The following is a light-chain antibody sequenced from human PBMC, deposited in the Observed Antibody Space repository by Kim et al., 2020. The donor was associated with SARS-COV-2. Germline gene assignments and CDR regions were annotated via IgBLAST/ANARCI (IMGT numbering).Light chain of an antibody. CDR2: LNSDRSH. J-gene: IGLJ2*01. CDR1: RGHSRYA. V-gene: IGLV4-69*01. CDR3: QTWGTGIVV. Sequence: ASVKATWTLSRGHSRYAIAWHQQQAEKGPRYLMKLNSDRSHSKGYGIPDRFSGTSSGAERYLTISSLRSEDEADYYCQTWGTGIVVFGGGTKLTVL.